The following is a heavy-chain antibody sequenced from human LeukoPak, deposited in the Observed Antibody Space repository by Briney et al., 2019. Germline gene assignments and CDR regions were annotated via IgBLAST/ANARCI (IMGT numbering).Heavy chain of an antibody. CDR2: ISGSGGST. CDR1: GFTFSSYG. J-gene: IGHJ5*02. D-gene: IGHD3-16*01. Sequence: GGSLTLFCAASGFTFSSYGMSWVPQAPGKGLEWVSTISGSGGSTYYADSVKGRFTISRDDSKNTLYLHMNSLRVDDTATYYCARLVNYGVWFDPWGQGTLVTVSS. CDR3: ARLVNYGVWFDP. V-gene: IGHV3-23*01.